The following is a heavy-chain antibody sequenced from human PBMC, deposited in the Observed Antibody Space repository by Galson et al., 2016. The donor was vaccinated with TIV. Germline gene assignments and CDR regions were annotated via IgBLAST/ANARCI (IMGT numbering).Heavy chain of an antibody. CDR2: ISSSGRFT. J-gene: IGHJ4*02. V-gene: IGHV3-21*04. CDR1: GFTFSDYA. D-gene: IGHD2/OR15-2a*01. Sequence: SLRLSCAGFGFTFSDYAINWVRQAPGKGLEWVSGISSSGRFTYYADSVRGRITISRDKAKNPLHLQMNSLRPEDTAVYFCARVKDHGEYSYGAFDYWGQGTMVTVSS. CDR3: ARVKDHGEYSYGAFDY.